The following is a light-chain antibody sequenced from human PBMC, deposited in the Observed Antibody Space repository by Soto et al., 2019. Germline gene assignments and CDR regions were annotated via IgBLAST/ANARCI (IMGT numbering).Light chain of an antibody. CDR3: QQYGSSPPFT. V-gene: IGKV3-20*01. CDR2: GAF. CDR1: QSVSSSY. Sequence: ESVLTQSPGTLSLSPGERATLSCRAIQSVSSSYLAWYRQKPGQAPRLLIYGAFSRATGIPDRFGGSGSGTDFTLTISRLEPEDFAVYYCQQYGSSPPFTFGQRTKVDI. J-gene: IGKJ1*01.